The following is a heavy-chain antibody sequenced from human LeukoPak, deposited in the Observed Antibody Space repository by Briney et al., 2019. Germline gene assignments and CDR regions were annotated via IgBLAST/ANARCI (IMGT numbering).Heavy chain of an antibody. CDR2: ISWNSGSI. D-gene: IGHD3-22*01. J-gene: IGHJ3*02. CDR1: GFTFDDYA. V-gene: IGHV3-9*01. CDR3: GGTNYYDSSGYYLDAFDI. Sequence: GGSLRLSCAASGFTFDDYAMHWVRQAPGKGLEWVSGISWNSGSIGYADPVKGRFTISRDNAKNSLYLQMNSLRAEDTALYYCGGTNYYDSSGYYLDAFDIWGQGTMVTVSS.